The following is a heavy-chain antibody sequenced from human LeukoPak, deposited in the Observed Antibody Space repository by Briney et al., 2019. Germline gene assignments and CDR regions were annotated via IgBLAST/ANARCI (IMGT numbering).Heavy chain of an antibody. CDR2: ISAYNGNT. D-gene: IGHD4-17*01. CDR3: ASSYGDYGALDY. V-gene: IGHV1-18*01. J-gene: IGHJ4*02. CDR1: GYTFTSYG. Sequence: ASVKVSCKASGYTFTSYGISWVRQAPGQGPEWMGWISAYNGNTNYAQKLQGRVTMTTDTSTSTAYMEPRSLRSDDTAVYYCASSYGDYGALDYWGQGTLVTASS.